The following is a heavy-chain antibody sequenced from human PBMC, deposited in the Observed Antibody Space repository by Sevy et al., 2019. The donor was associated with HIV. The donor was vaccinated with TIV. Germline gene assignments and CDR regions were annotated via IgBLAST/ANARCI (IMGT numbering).Heavy chain of an antibody. CDR3: VREEYSSSWITGWFDP. D-gene: IGHD2-2*01. V-gene: IGHV3-53*01. J-gene: IGHJ5*02. Sequence: GGSLRLSGSVSGITVSSNYMSWVRQAPGKGLEWVSVIFNNGATSYADSVKGRFSISRDNSKNTLFLQMKSLRAEDTATYYCVREEYSSSWITGWFDPWGQGTLVTVS. CDR2: IFNNGAT. CDR1: GITVSSNY.